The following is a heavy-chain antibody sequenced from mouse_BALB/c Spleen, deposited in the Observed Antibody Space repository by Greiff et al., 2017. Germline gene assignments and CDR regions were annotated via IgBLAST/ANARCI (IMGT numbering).Heavy chain of an antibody. CDR3: ARSHYYGSSYDAMDY. J-gene: IGHJ4*01. CDR2: ISSGSSTI. V-gene: IGHV5-17*02. CDR1: GFTFSSFG. D-gene: IGHD1-1*01. Sequence: EVKLMESGGGLVQPGGSRKLSCAASGFTFSSFGMHWVRQAPEKGLEWVAYISSGSSTIYYADTVKGRFTISRDNPKNTLFLQMTSLRSEDTAMYYCARSHYYGSSYDAMDYWGQGTSVTVSS.